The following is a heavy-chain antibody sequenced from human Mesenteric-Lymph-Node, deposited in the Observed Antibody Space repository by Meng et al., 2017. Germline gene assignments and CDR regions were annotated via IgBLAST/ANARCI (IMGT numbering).Heavy chain of an antibody. Sequence: SEALSLTCTVSGYSISSGYYWGWIRQPPGKGLEWIGSIHHSGSTYSNQSLKSRVTISVDTSKNQFSLKLRSVTAADTAVYYFARVGYYGSGSYFSPASHYFDYWGQGTLVTVSS. J-gene: IGHJ4*02. CDR2: IHHSGST. CDR3: ARVGYYGSGSYFSPASHYFDY. V-gene: IGHV4-38-2*02. D-gene: IGHD3-10*01. CDR1: GYSISSGYY.